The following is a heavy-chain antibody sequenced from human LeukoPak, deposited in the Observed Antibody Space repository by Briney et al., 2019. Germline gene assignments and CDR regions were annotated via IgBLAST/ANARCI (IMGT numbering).Heavy chain of an antibody. CDR3: AREGELPGAWFDP. CDR2: IYYSGST. J-gene: IGHJ5*02. Sequence: PSETLSLTCTVSGGSISSYHWSWIRQPPGKGLEWIGYIYYSGSTNYNPSHKSRVTISVDTSKNQFSLKLSSVTAADTAVYYCAREGELPGAWFDPWGQGTLVTVSS. CDR1: GGSISSYH. D-gene: IGHD1-26*01. V-gene: IGHV4-59*01.